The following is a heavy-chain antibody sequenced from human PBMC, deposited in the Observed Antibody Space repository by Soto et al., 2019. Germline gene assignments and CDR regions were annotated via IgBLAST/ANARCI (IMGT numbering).Heavy chain of an antibody. Sequence: QVQLVQSGAEVKKPGYSVKVYCKASGGTFSSYAISWVRQAPGQGLEWMGGIIPIFGTANYAQKFQGRVTITADESTSTAYMELSSLRSEDTAVYYCARGGDGYNPMTYYYYGMDVWGQGTTVTVSS. CDR2: IIPIFGTA. J-gene: IGHJ6*02. V-gene: IGHV1-69*01. D-gene: IGHD5-12*01. CDR1: GGTFSSYA. CDR3: ARGGDGYNPMTYYYYGMDV.